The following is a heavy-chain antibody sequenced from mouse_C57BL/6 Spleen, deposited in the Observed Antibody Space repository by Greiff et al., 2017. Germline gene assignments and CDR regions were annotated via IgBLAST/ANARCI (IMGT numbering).Heavy chain of an antibody. D-gene: IGHD2-5*01. CDR1: GFNIKDDY. V-gene: IGHV14-4*01. J-gene: IGHJ3*01. Sequence: VQLQQSGAELVRPGASVKLSCTASGFNIKDDYMHWVKQRPEQGLEWIGWIDPENGDTEYASKFQGKATITADTSSNTAYLQLSSLTSEDTAVYYCTTGYSNYSAWFAYWGQGTLVTVSA. CDR2: IDPENGDT. CDR3: TTGYSNYSAWFAY.